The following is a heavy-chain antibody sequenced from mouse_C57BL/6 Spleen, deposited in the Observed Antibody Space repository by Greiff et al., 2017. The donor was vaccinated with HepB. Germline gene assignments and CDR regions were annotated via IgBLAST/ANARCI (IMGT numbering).Heavy chain of an antibody. J-gene: IGHJ1*03. CDR2: IYPGDGDT. CDR1: GYAFSSYW. Sequence: VQLVESGAELVKPGASVKISCKASGYAFSSYWMNWVKQRPGKGLEWIGQIYPGDGDTNYNGKFKGKATLTADKSSSTAYMQLSSLTSEDSAVYFCARGLHYGSSGYFDVWGTGTTVTVSS. D-gene: IGHD1-1*01. V-gene: IGHV1-80*01. CDR3: ARGLHYGSSGYFDV.